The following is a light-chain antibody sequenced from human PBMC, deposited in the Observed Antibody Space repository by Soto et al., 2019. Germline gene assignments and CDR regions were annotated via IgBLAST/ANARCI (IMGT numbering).Light chain of an antibody. CDR2: GAS. CDR3: QQLKIFPPLFT. V-gene: IGKV1-9*01. J-gene: IGKJ3*01. CDR1: QGIRSY. Sequence: DIQLTQSPFFLSASVGDRVTITCRASQGIRSYLAWYQQRPGKAPELLIYGASTLRTGVASRFSGSGSGTEFTLTISSLQPEDFATYFCQQLKIFPPLFTFGPGTKVDI.